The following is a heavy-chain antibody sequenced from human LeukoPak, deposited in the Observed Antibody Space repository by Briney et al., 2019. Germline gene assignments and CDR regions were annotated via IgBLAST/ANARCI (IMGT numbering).Heavy chain of an antibody. D-gene: IGHD3-3*01. CDR2: INTNTGNP. Sequence: ASVKVSCKASGYTFTSYAMNWVRQAPGQGREWMGWINTNTGNPTYAQGFTGRFVFSLDTSVSTAYLQISSLKAEDTAVYYCARDGRITIFGVVISWFDPWGQGTLVTVSS. CDR1: GYTFTSYA. J-gene: IGHJ5*02. V-gene: IGHV7-4-1*02. CDR3: ARDGRITIFGVVISWFDP.